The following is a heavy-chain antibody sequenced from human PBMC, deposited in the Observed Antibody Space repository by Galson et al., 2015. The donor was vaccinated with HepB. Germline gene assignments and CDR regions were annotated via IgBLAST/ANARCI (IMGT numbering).Heavy chain of an antibody. CDR1: GGTFSSYA. J-gene: IGHJ5*02. Sequence: SVKVSCKASGGTFSSYAISWVRQAPGQGLEWMGGIIPIFGTANYAQKFQGRVTITADESTSTAYMELSSLRSEDTAVYYCARTVALTCSSTSCYTGRWFDPWGQGTLVTVSS. D-gene: IGHD2-2*02. V-gene: IGHV1-69*13. CDR3: ARTVALTCSSTSCYTGRWFDP. CDR2: IIPIFGTA.